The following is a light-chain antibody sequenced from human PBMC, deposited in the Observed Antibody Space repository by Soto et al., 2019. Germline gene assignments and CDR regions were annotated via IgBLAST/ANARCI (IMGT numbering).Light chain of an antibody. Sequence: VVTQPPSVSAAPGQKVTISCSGSSSNIGNNYVSWYQQLPGTAPKLLIYDNNKRPSGIPDRFSGSKSGTSATLGITGLQTGDEADYYCGTWDSSLSVWVFGGGTKVTVL. V-gene: IGLV1-51*01. CDR1: SSNIGNNY. J-gene: IGLJ3*02. CDR2: DNN. CDR3: GTWDSSLSVWV.